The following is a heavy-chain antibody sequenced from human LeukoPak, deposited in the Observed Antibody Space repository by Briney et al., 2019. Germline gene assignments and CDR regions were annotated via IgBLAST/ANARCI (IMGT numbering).Heavy chain of an antibody. CDR2: INNNGGST. Sequence: GSLRLSCAASAFTFSDYAMHWVRQAPGKGLEYVASINNNGGSTYYANSVKGRFTISRDNSKNTLYLQMGSLRAEDMAVYYVGGGYCRSTKCSASYWGQGTLVTVSS. J-gene: IGHJ4*01. CDR1: AFTFSDYA. D-gene: IGHD2-2*01. CDR3: GGGYCRSTKCSASY. V-gene: IGHV3-64*01.